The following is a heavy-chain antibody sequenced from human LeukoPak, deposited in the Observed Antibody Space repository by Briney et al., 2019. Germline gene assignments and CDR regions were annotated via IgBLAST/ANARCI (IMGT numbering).Heavy chain of an antibody. CDR1: GFTFSSYS. D-gene: IGHD3-22*01. CDR2: ISSSSSYI. CDR3: ARDRVDCSGFHEAFDI. V-gene: IGHV3-21*01. Sequence: PGGSLRLSCAASGFTFSSYSMNWVRQAPGKGLEWVSSISSSSSYIYYADSVKGRFTISRDNAKNSLYLQMNSLRAEDTAVYYCARDRVDCSGFHEAFDIWGQGTMVTVSS. J-gene: IGHJ3*02.